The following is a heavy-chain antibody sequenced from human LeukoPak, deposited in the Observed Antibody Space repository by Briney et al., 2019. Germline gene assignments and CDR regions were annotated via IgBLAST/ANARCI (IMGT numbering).Heavy chain of an antibody. V-gene: IGHV3-53*01. CDR2: IYSGGST. J-gene: IGHJ3*02. CDR1: GFTVSSNY. Sequence: PGGSLRLSCAASGFTVSSNYMSWVRQAPGKGLEWVSVIYSGGSTYYADSVKGRFTISRDSSKNTLYLQMNSLRAEDTAVYYCARAWEGAFDIWGQGTMVTVSS. CDR3: ARAWEGAFDI. D-gene: IGHD1-26*01.